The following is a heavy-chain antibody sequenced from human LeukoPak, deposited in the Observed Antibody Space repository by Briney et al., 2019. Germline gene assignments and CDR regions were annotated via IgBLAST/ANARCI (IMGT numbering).Heavy chain of an antibody. CDR2: ISHSGTT. Sequence: PSETLSLTCTVSGGSVSSGSYYWSWIRQPPGKGLEWIGEISHSGTTNYNPSLKSRVTISVDTSKNQFSLKLSSVTAADTAVYYCARAPMIVVAYDYWGQGTLVTVSS. V-gene: IGHV4-61*01. J-gene: IGHJ4*02. CDR3: ARAPMIVVAYDY. CDR1: GGSVSSGSYY. D-gene: IGHD3-22*01.